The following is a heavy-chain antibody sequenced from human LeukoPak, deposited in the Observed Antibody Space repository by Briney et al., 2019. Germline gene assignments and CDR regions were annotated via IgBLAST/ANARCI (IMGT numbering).Heavy chain of an antibody. J-gene: IGHJ4*02. D-gene: IGHD3-22*01. Sequence: ASVKVSCKASGYTFTSYAMNWVRQAPGQRLEWMGWINVGNGNTKYSQKFQGRVTITRDTSASTAYMELSSLRSEDTAVYYCARDLYYYGSSGHYSGYFDYWGQGTLVTVSS. CDR2: INVGNGNT. CDR1: GYTFTSYA. CDR3: ARDLYYYGSSGHYSGYFDY. V-gene: IGHV1-3*01.